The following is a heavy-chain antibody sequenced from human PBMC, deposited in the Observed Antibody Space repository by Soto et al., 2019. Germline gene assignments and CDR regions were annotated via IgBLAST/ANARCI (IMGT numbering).Heavy chain of an antibody. CDR2: ISAYNGNT. CDR1: GYTFSRYG. CDR3: AANFDWSSFDY. J-gene: IGHJ4*02. Sequence: ASVKVSCKASGYTFSRYGISWVRQAPGQGLEWMGWISAYNGNTIYAQKLQGRVTMTEDTSTGTAYMELRSLRSEDTAVYYCAANFDWSSFDYWGQGTLVTVSS. V-gene: IGHV1-18*01. D-gene: IGHD3-9*01.